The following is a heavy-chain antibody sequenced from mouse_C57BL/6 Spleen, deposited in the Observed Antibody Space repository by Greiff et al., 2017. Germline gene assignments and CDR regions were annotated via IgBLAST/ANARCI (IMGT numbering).Heavy chain of an antibody. CDR1: GYTFTSYG. D-gene: IGHD2-3*01. CDR3: ARSSDDYWYFDV. Sequence: VQLQQSGAELARPGASVKLSCKASGYTFTSYGISWVKQRTGQGLEWIGEIYPRSGNTYYNEKFKGKATLTADKSSSTAYMELRSLTSEDSAVYFCARSSDDYWYFDVWGTGTTVTVSS. CDR2: IYPRSGNT. J-gene: IGHJ1*03. V-gene: IGHV1-81*01.